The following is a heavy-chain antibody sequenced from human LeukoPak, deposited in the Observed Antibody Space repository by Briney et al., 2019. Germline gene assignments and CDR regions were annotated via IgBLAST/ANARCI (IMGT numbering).Heavy chain of an antibody. Sequence: EASVTVSCKASGYTFTGYYMHWVRQAPGQGLERMGWINPNSGGTNYAQKFQGWVTMTRDTSISTAYMELSRLRSDDTAVYYCARNQGGVAAAGYYYYYGMDVWGQGTTVTVSS. CDR2: INPNSGGT. CDR3: ARNQGGVAAAGYYYYYGMDV. V-gene: IGHV1-2*04. J-gene: IGHJ6*02. D-gene: IGHD6-13*01. CDR1: GYTFTGYY.